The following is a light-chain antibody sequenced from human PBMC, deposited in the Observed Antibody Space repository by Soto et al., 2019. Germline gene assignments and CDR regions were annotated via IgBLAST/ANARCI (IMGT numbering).Light chain of an antibody. CDR2: GNN. V-gene: IGLV1-44*01. J-gene: IGLJ1*01. CDR3: AAWDDSLNGLYV. Sequence: QLVLTQPPSASGTPGQGITISCSGSSSNIGGNTVNWYQQLPGTAPKLLIFGNNQRPSGVPDRFSGSKSGTSASLAISGLQSEDEADYYCAAWDDSLNGLYVFGTGTKLTVL. CDR1: SSNIGGNT.